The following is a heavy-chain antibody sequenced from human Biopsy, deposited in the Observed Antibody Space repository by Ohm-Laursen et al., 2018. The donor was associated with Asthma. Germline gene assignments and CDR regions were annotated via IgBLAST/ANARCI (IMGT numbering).Heavy chain of an antibody. CDR3: ARGSSSRLSQWELLVSGGKRAHSYYGMDV. V-gene: IGHV4-34*01. CDR1: GGSFSSNY. CDR2: TQHSGYT. J-gene: IGHJ6*02. D-gene: IGHD1-26*01. Sequence: SDTLSLTCAVYGGSFSSNYWSWIRQTPGKGLEWLGYTQHSGYTNYNPSLSSRLTLSVDTSKSQFSLRLTSVTAADTAVYYCARGSSSRLSQWELLVSGGKRAHSYYGMDVWGQGTTVTVSS.